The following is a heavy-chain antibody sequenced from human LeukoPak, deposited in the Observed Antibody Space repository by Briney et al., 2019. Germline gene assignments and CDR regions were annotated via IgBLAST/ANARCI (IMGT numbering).Heavy chain of an antibody. CDR2: INHSGST. CDR1: GYSISSGYY. V-gene: IGHV4-38-2*02. D-gene: IGHD4-11*01. Sequence: PSETLSLTCTVSGYSISSGYYWGWIRQPPGKGLEWIGEINHSGSTNYNPSLKSRVSISIDTSNNDLSLKVTSVTAADTAGYYCARAPWAYGNYVHAFDIWGQGTMVTVSS. J-gene: IGHJ3*02. CDR3: ARAPWAYGNYVHAFDI.